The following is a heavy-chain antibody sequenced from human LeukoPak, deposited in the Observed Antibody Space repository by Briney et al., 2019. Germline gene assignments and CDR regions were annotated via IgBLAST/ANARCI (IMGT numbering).Heavy chain of an antibody. Sequence: PSETLSLTCTVSGGSITSYHYSWIRQPPGKGLEWIGEINHSGSTNYNPSLKSRVTISVDTSKNQFSLKLSSVTAADTAVYYCARGSQAGRDIVVVPAATPGSFDYWGQGTLVTVSS. CDR1: GGSITSYH. V-gene: IGHV4-34*01. CDR3: ARGSQAGRDIVVVPAATPGSFDY. CDR2: INHSGST. J-gene: IGHJ4*02. D-gene: IGHD2-2*01.